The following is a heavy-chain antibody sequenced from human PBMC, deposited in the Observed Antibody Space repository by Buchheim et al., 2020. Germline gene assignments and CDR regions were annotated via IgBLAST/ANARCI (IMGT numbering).Heavy chain of an antibody. CDR3: ARDCGGDCYGHYYGLDV. V-gene: IGHV4-59*12. CDR1: GGSITGSY. J-gene: IGHJ6*02. Sequence: QVQLQESGPGLVKPPETLSLTCNVSGGSITGSYWSWIRQPPGKGLEWIGYVSASGDSIYNPSLESRVTMSVATSKNQFSLKLRSATAADTAIYYCARDCGGDCYGHYYGLDVWGQGTT. CDR2: VSASGDS. D-gene: IGHD2-21*02.